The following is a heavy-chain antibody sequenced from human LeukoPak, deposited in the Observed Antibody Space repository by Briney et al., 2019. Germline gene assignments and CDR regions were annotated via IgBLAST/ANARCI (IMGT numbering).Heavy chain of an antibody. CDR3: ARHMGSSWSYPTNYGMDV. D-gene: IGHD6-13*01. CDR1: GGSISSYY. V-gene: IGHV4-59*08. Sequence: SQTLSLTCTVSGGSISSYYWSWIRQPPGKGLKWIGYIYYSGSTNYNPSLKSRVTISVDTSKNQFSLKLSSVTAADTAVYYCARHMGSSWSYPTNYGMDVWGQGTTVTVSS. CDR2: IYYSGST. J-gene: IGHJ6*02.